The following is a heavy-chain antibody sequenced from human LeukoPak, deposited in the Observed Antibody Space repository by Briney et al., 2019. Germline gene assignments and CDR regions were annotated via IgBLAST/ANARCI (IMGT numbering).Heavy chain of an antibody. V-gene: IGHV3-30*02. Sequence: GGSLRLSCAASGFTFSSYGMHWVRQAPGKGLEWVAFIRYDGSNKYYADSVKGRFTISRDNSKNTLYLQMNSLRAEDTAVYYCAKDPTYYYDSSAAFDPWGQGTLVTVSS. CDR3: AKDPTYYYDSSAAFDP. D-gene: IGHD3-22*01. CDR1: GFTFSSYG. CDR2: IRYDGSNK. J-gene: IGHJ5*02.